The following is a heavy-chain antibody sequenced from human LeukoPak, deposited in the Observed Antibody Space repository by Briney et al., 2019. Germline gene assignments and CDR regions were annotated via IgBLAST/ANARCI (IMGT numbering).Heavy chain of an antibody. CDR3: ARGGAHYWNPRY. V-gene: IGHV3-53*01. CDR1: GFSVSSIY. CDR2: LYTDGST. J-gene: IGHJ4*02. Sequence: GGSLRLSCVASGFSVSSIYMSWVRRPPGKGLEWVSLLYTDGSTYYANSVEGRFTISRDDSKNTIYLHMNGLRAEDTAIYYCARGGAHYWNPRYWGQGTLVTVSS. D-gene: IGHD1-1*01.